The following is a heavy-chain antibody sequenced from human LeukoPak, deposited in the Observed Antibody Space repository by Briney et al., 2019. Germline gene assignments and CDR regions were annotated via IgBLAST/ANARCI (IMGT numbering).Heavy chain of an antibody. CDR2: ISTTSRYI. Sequence: GGSLRLSCAASGFTFSTYDMNWVRQAPGKGLEWVSSISTTSRYIYYADSVRGRFTISRDNARNSLYLQMNSLRAEDTALYYCARMHCTVGGDRSIRMGASQIWGQGTMVTVSS. CDR3: ARMHCTVGGDRSIRMGASQI. D-gene: IGHD2-21*02. V-gene: IGHV3-21*01. J-gene: IGHJ3*02. CDR1: GFTFSTYD.